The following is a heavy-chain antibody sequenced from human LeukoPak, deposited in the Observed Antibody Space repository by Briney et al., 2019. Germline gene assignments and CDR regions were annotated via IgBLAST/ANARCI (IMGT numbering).Heavy chain of an antibody. J-gene: IGHJ4*02. D-gene: IGHD5-24*01. CDR2: ISSNSNTI. Sequence: KPGGSLRLSCAASVFTFSDYYMSWIRQAPGKGLEWVSYISSNSNTIYYADSVKGRFTISRDNAKNSLYLQMNSLRAEDTAVYYCARRREMAKRSLDYWGQGTLVIVSS. CDR3: ARRREMAKRSLDY. V-gene: IGHV3-11*01. CDR1: VFTFSDYY.